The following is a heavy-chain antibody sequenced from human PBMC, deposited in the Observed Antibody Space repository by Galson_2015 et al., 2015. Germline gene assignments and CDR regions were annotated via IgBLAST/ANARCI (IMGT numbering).Heavy chain of an antibody. CDR3: ARDHIAAGLFWAR. J-gene: IGHJ4*02. V-gene: IGHV3-7*04. CDR2: INQDGSEK. D-gene: IGHD6-6*01. Sequence: LRLSCAASGFAFSDYWMSWVRQAPGKGLEWVANINQDGSEKYYVDSLKGRFTISRDNTKNSLYLQMNSLRAEDTAVYYCARDHIAAGLFWARWGQGTLVTVSS. CDR1: GFAFSDYW.